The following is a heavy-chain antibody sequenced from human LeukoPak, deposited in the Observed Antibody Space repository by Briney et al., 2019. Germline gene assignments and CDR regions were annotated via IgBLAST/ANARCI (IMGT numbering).Heavy chain of an antibody. V-gene: IGHV3-30*18. CDR1: GFTLGNYG. Sequence: GGSLRLSCAASGFTLGNYGRHWVRQAPGKGLEWVASISYDGSNEYYGDSVKGRFSVSRDNSKNTLYLHMNSLRAEDTAVYYCAKEREMATRYYFDYWGQGTLVTVSS. CDR2: ISYDGSNE. CDR3: AKEREMATRYYFDY. D-gene: IGHD5-24*01. J-gene: IGHJ4*02.